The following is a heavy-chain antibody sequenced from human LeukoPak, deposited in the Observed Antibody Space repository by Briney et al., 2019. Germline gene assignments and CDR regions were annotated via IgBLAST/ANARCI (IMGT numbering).Heavy chain of an antibody. CDR2: ISAYNGNT. Sequence: APVKVSCKASGYTFTGYYMHWVRQAPGQGLEWMGWISAYNGNTNYAQKLQGRVTMTTDTSTSTAYMELRSLRSDDTAVYYCARDRSRNMGNAFDIWGQGTMATVSS. V-gene: IGHV1-18*04. CDR3: ARDRSRNMGNAFDI. D-gene: IGHD1-14*01. J-gene: IGHJ3*02. CDR1: GYTFTGYY.